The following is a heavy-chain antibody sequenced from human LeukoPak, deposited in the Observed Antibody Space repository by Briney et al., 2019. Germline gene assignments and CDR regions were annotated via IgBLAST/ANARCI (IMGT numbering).Heavy chain of an antibody. D-gene: IGHD3-16*02. J-gene: IGHJ4*02. V-gene: IGHV4-39*01. CDR2: IYYSGST. Sequence: SETLSLTCTVSGGSISRSSYYWGWIRQPPGKGLEWIGTIYYSGSTYYNPSLKSRVTISVDTSNNQLSLKLSSVTAGDHGVYYCARLMITFGGVIVPNFDYWGQGTLVTVSS. CDR1: GGSISRSSYY. CDR3: ARLMITFGGVIVPNFDY.